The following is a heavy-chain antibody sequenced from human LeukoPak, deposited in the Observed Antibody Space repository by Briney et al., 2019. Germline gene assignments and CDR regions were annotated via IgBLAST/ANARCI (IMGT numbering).Heavy chain of an antibody. CDR2: IYYSGST. V-gene: IGHV4-59*01. CDR1: GGSISSYY. Sequence: PSETLSLTCTVSGGSISSYYWSWIRQPPGKGLEWIGYIYYSGSTNYNPSLKSRVTISVDTSKNQFSLKLSSVTAADTAVYYCARGGDFDWLPREPPEGYFDYWGQGTLVTVSS. CDR3: ARGGDFDWLPREPPEGYFDY. D-gene: IGHD3-9*01. J-gene: IGHJ4*02.